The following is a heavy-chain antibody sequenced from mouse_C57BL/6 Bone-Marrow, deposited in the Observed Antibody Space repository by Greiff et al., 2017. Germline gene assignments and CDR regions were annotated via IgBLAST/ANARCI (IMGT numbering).Heavy chain of an antibody. CDR2: IRSKSNNYAT. D-gene: IGHD6-1*01. Sequence: EVKLVESGGGLVQPKGSLKLSCAASGFSFNTYAMNWVRQAPGKGLEWVARIRSKSNNYATYYADSMKDRITISRDDSESMLYLHMDNLKTEDTAMYYCVSLSDGFAYWGQGTLVTVSA. CDR3: VSLSDGFAY. CDR1: GFSFNTYA. J-gene: IGHJ3*01. V-gene: IGHV10-1*01.